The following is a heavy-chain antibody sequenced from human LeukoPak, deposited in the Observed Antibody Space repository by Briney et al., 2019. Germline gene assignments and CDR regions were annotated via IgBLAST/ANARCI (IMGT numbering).Heavy chain of an antibody. CDR2: IYYSGST. D-gene: IGHD5-12*01. CDR1: GGSISSGSYC. CDR3: ARVVTTRGFHFDY. Sequence: PSETLSLTCTVSGGSISSGSYCWAWIRQPPGTGLEWIGSIYYSGSTYYNPSLKSRVTISADASKNQFSLKLSSVTAADTAIYYCARVVTTRGFHFDYWGQGTLVTVSS. V-gene: IGHV4-39*01. J-gene: IGHJ4*02.